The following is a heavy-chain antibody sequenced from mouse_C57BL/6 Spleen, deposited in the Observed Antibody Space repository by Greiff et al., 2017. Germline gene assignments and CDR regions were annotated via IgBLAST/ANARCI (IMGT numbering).Heavy chain of an antibody. V-gene: IGHV1-26*01. CDR1: GYTFTDYY. CDR3: ARWGGYYYFDC. J-gene: IGHJ2*01. D-gene: IGHD3-1*01. Sequence: VQLQQSGPELVKPGASVKISCKASGYTFTDYYMNWVKQSHGKSLEWIGDINPNNGGTSYNQKFKGKATWTVDKSSSTAYMELRSLTSEDSAVYYCARWGGYYYFDCWGQGTTLTVSS. CDR2: INPNNGGT.